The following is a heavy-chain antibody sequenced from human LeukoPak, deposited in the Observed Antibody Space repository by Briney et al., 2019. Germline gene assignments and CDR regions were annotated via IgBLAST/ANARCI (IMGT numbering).Heavy chain of an antibody. J-gene: IGHJ3*02. Sequence: PSQTLSLTCAVYGGSFSGYDWSWIRQPPGKGLEWIGEINHSGSTNYNPSLNSRVTIPVDTSKNQFSLKLSSVTAADTAVYYCARGGRGTTGTKARAFDIWGQGTMVTVSS. V-gene: IGHV4-34*01. CDR2: INHSGST. D-gene: IGHD1-1*01. CDR1: GGSFSGYD. CDR3: ARGGRGTTGTKARAFDI.